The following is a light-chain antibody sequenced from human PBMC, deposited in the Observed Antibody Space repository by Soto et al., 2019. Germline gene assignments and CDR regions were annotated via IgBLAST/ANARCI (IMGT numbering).Light chain of an antibody. J-gene: IGKJ5*01. CDR3: MQGTKWPRT. CDR1: QSLVYSDGNTY. CDR2: KVS. Sequence: DVVMTQSPLSLPVTLGQPASISCRSSQSLVYSDGNTYLNWFQQRPGQSPRRLLYKVSNRDSGVPDRFSGSGSGTDFPLKISRVEAEDVGVYYCMQGTKWPRTFGQGTRLEIK. V-gene: IGKV2-30*01.